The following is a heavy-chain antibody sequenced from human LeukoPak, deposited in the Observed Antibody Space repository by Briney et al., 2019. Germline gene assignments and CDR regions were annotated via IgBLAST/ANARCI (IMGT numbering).Heavy chain of an antibody. CDR2: INPSGGST. J-gene: IGHJ5*02. Sequence: ASVKVSCKASGYTFTSYYMHWVRQAPGQGLEWMGIINPSGGSTSYAQKFQGRVTMTRDMSTSTVYMELSSLRSEDTAVYYCARTKIAAAGNWWFDPWGQGTLVTVSS. CDR1: GYTFTSYY. CDR3: ARTKIAAAGNWWFDP. D-gene: IGHD6-13*01. V-gene: IGHV1-46*01.